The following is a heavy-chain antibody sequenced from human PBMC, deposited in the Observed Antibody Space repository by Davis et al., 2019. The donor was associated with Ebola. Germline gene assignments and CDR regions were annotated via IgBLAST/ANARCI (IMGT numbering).Heavy chain of an antibody. CDR1: GFTFSSYS. J-gene: IGHJ6*02. D-gene: IGHD6-6*01. CDR2: ISSSGSTI. V-gene: IGHV3-48*04. CDR3: ARVTVEQLGDYYYYGMDV. Sequence: PGGSLRLSCAASGFTFSSYSMNWVRQAPGKGLEWVSYISSSGSTIYYADSVKGRFTISRDNAKNSLYLQMNSLRAEDTAVYYCARVTVEQLGDYYYYGMDVWGQGTTVTVSS.